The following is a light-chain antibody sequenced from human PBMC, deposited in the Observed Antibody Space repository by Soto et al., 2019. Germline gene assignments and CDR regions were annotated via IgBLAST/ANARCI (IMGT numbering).Light chain of an antibody. Sequence: DIQMTQSPSTLSGSVGDRVTITCRASQTISSWLAWYQQKPGKAPKLLIYKASTLKRGGPSRFRGRGSGTEFTLTISSRQPDDFVTYYCQHYNRYSEAFGQGTKVDIK. CDR3: QHYNRYSEA. CDR1: QTISSW. J-gene: IGKJ1*01. CDR2: KAS. V-gene: IGKV1-5*03.